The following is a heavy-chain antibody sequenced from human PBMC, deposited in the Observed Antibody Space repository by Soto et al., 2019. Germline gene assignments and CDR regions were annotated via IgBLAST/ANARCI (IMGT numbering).Heavy chain of an antibody. Sequence: ASVKVSCKASGYTVTSYYMHWVRQAPGQGLEWMGIINPSGGSTSAQKFQGRVTMTRDTSTSTAYMELSSLRSEDTAVYYCARAGGEAARPEYYGMDVWGQGTTVTVSS. CDR3: ARAGGEAARPEYYGMDV. J-gene: IGHJ6*02. D-gene: IGHD6-6*01. CDR1: GYTVTSYY. CDR2: INPSGGST. V-gene: IGHV1-46*01.